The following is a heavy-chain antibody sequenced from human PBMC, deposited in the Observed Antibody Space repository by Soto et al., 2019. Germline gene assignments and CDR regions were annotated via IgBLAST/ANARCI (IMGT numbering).Heavy chain of an antibody. CDR3: ARDRSIFGVVTIDY. CDR2: ISAYNGNT. Sequence: GXSVKVSCKASGYTFTSYGISLLRHSPGQGLEWMGWISAYNGNTNYAQKLQGRVTMTTDTSTSTAYMELRSLRYDDTAVYYCARDRSIFGVVTIDYWGQGTLVTVSS. CDR1: GYTFTSYG. V-gene: IGHV1-18*01. J-gene: IGHJ4*02. D-gene: IGHD3-3*01.